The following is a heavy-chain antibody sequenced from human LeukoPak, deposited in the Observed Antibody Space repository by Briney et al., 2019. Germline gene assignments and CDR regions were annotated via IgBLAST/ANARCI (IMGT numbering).Heavy chain of an antibody. V-gene: IGHV4-39*01. CDR1: GGSISSSSYY. D-gene: IGHD3-16*01. CDR2: IYYTGST. J-gene: IGHJ4*02. CDR3: AGRGDLLDY. Sequence: SETLSLTCTVSGGSISSSSYYWGWIRQPPGKGLEWIGSIYYTGSTYYNPSLKSRLTISVDTSKNQFSLKLSSVTAADTAVYYCAGRGDLLDYWGQGTLVTVSS.